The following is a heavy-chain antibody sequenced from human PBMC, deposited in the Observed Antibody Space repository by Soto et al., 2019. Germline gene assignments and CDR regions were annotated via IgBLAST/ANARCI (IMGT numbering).Heavy chain of an antibody. CDR3: AKSGAVFVVTIFAAYMDV. D-gene: IGHD3-9*01. CDR1: GFTFSSYA. Sequence: GGSLRLSCAASGFTFSSYAMSWVRQAPGKGLEWVSAISGSGGSTYYADSVKGRFTISRDNSKNTLYLQMNSLRAEDTAVYYCAKSGAVFVVTIFAAYMDVWGKGTTVTVSS. J-gene: IGHJ6*03. CDR2: ISGSGGST. V-gene: IGHV3-23*01.